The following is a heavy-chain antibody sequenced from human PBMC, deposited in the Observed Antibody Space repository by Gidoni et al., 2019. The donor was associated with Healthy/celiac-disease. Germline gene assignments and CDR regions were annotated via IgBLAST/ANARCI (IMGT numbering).Heavy chain of an antibody. D-gene: IGHD5-18*01. CDR1: GDSVSSNSSA. CDR3: ALNRVGGYSYGRTYYYMDV. V-gene: IGHV6-1*01. CDR2: TYYRSKWDN. J-gene: IGHJ6*03. Sequence: QVQLQQSGPGLVKPSQTLSLTCAISGDSVSSNSSACNWIRQSPSRGLEWLGRTYYRSKWDNDYAVSVKSRITINPDTSKNQFSLQLNSVTPEDTAVYYCALNRVGGYSYGRTYYYMDVWGKGTTVTVSS.